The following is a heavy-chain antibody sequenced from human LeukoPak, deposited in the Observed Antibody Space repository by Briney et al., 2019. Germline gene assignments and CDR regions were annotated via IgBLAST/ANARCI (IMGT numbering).Heavy chain of an antibody. V-gene: IGHV4-59*01. CDR1: GGSISSYY. D-gene: IGHD1-26*01. CDR3: ARGSGSYWSDAFDI. CDR2: IYYSGST. Sequence: SETLSLTCTVSGGSISSYYWSWIRQPPGKGLEWIGYIYYSGSTNYNPSLKSRVTISVDTSKNQFSLKLSSVTAADTAVYYCARGSGSYWSDAFDIWGQGIMVTVSS. J-gene: IGHJ3*02.